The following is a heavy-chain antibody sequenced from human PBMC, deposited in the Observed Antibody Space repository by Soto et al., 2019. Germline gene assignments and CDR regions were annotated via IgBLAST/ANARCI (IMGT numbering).Heavy chain of an antibody. J-gene: IGHJ4*02. D-gene: IGHD3-22*01. CDR2: ISYDGSNK. CDR3: ARNYYDSSGYYPLLVDFDY. Sequence: GGSLRLSCAASGFTFSSYAMHWVRQAPGKGLEWVAVISYDGSNKYYADSVKGRFTISRDNSKNTLYLQMNSLRAEDTAVYYCARNYYDSSGYYPLLVDFDYWGQGTLVTVSS. V-gene: IGHV3-30-3*01. CDR1: GFTFSSYA.